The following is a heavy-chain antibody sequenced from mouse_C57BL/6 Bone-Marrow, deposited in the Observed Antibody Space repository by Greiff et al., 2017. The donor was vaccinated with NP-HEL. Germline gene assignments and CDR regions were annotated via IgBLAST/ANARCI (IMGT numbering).Heavy chain of an antibody. CDR1: GFTFTDYY. CDR3: AIYKDRYYLDY. Sequence: EVKLVESGGGLVQPGGSLSLSCAASGFTFTDYYMSWVRQPPGKALEWLGFIRNSANGYTTEYSASVKGQFTISRDNSQSILYLQLNALRAEDSATYYCAIYKDRYYLDYWGQGTTLTVSS. CDR2: IRNSANGYTT. J-gene: IGHJ2*01. V-gene: IGHV7-3*01.